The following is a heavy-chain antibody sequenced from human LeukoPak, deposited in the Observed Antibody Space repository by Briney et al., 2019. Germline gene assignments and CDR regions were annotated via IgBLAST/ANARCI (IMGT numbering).Heavy chain of an antibody. CDR3: ARGGHNWLDP. CDR1: GDSVSSNTAT. J-gene: IGHJ5*02. D-gene: IGHD3-16*01. CDR2: TYYRSNWYH. V-gene: IGHV6-1*01. Sequence: SQTLSLTCAISGDSVSSNTATWNWIRQSPSRGLEWLGRTYYRSNWYHDYATSIRSRVTINADTSKNQFSLQLNSVTPEDTAVYFCARGGHNWLDPWGQGALVTVSS.